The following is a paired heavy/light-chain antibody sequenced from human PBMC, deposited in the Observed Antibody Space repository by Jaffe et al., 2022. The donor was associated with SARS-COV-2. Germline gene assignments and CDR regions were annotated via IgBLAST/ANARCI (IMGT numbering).Light chain of an antibody. CDR2: STN. CDR1: SGSVSTSYY. Sequence: QTVVTQEPSFSVSPGGTVTLTCGLSSGSVSTSYYPSWYQQTPGQAPRTLISSTNTRSSGVPDRFSGSILGNKAALTITGAQADDESDYYCVLYMGSGNSVFGGGTKLTVL. J-gene: IGLJ3*02. V-gene: IGLV8-61*01. CDR3: VLYMGSGNSV.
Heavy chain of an antibody. D-gene: IGHD6-13*01. V-gene: IGHV4-38-2*02. J-gene: IGHJ4*02. CDR2: IYHNGDT. Sequence: QVQLQESGPGLVKPSETLSLTCIVSKYSISNGYYWGWIRQPPGKGLEWIGSIYHNGDTYYSPSLKSRVTMSVDTSKNQFSLRLNSVTAADTAVYYCARAPIAAPVYWGQGTLVTVSS. CDR3: ARAPIAAPVY. CDR1: KYSISNGYY.